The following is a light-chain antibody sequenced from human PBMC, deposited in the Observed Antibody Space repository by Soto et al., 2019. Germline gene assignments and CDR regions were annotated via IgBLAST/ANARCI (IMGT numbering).Light chain of an antibody. Sequence: QSVLTQPPSASGSPGQSVTISCTGTSSDVGRYNHVSWYQQYPGKAPKLMIFDVNKRPSGVPDRFSGSKSGNTASLTVSGLQAEDEADYYCSAYAGSIYVFGSGTKVTAL. CDR2: DVN. V-gene: IGLV2-8*01. J-gene: IGLJ1*01. CDR3: SAYAGSIYV. CDR1: SSDVGRYNH.